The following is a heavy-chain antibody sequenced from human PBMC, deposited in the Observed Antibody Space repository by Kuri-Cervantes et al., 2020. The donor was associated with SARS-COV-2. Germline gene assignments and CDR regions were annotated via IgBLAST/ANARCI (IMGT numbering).Heavy chain of an antibody. CDR1: GGSISSSSYY. CDR2: IYYSGST. Sequence: SETLSLTCTVSGGSISSSSYYWGWIRQPPGKGLEWIGSIYYSGSTYYNPSLKSRVTISVDTSKTQFSLTLKSVTAADTAVYSCARLEVFGVTGYYYMGVWGKGTTVTVSS. J-gene: IGHJ6*03. CDR3: ARLEVFGVTGYYYMGV. V-gene: IGHV4-39*01. D-gene: IGHD3-10*01.